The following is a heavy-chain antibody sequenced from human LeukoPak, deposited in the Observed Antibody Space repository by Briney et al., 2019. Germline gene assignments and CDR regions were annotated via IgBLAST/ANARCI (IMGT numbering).Heavy chain of an antibody. CDR1: GGSFSGYY. CDR2: INHSGST. V-gene: IGHV4-34*01. Sequence: SETLSLTCAVYGGSFSGYYWSWIRQPPGKGLEWIGEINHSGSTNYNPSLKSRVTISVDTSKNQFSLKLSSVTAADTAVHYCARVLRGNWNYAHYYYMDVWGKGTTVTVSS. CDR3: ARVLRGNWNYAHYYYMDV. J-gene: IGHJ6*03. D-gene: IGHD1-7*01.